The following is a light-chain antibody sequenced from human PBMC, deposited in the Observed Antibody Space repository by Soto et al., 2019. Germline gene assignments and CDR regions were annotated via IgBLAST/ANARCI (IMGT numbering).Light chain of an antibody. Sequence: DIQMTQSPSTLSASIGDRVTITCRASQNIYKWLAWYQQQPQKAPKLLIFEAAALETGVSPPCSGSGSGTEFTLTISSLQPYEFATEYCQQYERYPLTFGGGTKVE. CDR1: QNIYKW. CDR2: EAA. V-gene: IGKV1-5*01. J-gene: IGKJ4*01. CDR3: QQYERYPLT.